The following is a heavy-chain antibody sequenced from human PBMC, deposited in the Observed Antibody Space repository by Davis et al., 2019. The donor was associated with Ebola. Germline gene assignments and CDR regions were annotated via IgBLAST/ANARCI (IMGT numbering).Heavy chain of an antibody. D-gene: IGHD1-26*01. CDR2: IYYSGST. CDR1: GGSVSSGSYY. V-gene: IGHV4-61*01. J-gene: IGHJ4*02. Sequence: PSETLSLTCTVSGGSVSSGSYYWSWIRQPPGKGLEWIGYIYYSGSTNYNPSLKSRVTISVDTSKNQFSLKLGSVTAADTAVYYCGRERGGWELYSDYWGQGTLVTVSS. CDR3: GRERGGWELYSDY.